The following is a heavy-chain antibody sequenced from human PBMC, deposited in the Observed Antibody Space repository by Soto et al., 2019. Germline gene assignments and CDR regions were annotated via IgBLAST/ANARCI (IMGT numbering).Heavy chain of an antibody. J-gene: IGHJ4*02. V-gene: IGHV4-39*01. CDR2: IYYSGST. CDR3: ARHKGVGAIDY. CDR1: GGSISSSSYY. D-gene: IGHD1-26*01. Sequence: KASETLSLTCTVSGGSISSSSYYWGWIRQPPGKGLEWIGSIYYSGSTYYNPSLKSRVTISVDTSKNQFSLKLSSVTAADTAVYYCARHKGVGAIDYWGQGTLVTVSS.